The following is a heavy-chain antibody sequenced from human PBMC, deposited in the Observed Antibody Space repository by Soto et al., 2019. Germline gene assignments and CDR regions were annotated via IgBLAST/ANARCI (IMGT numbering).Heavy chain of an antibody. CDR3: ARRPVGYCSGGSCYPFDY. V-gene: IGHV5-51*01. J-gene: IGHJ4*02. CDR1: GYRITSYW. D-gene: IGHD2-15*01. Sequence: GASLKISCKGSGYRITSYWIGWVRQMPGKGLEWMGIIYPGDSDTRYSPSFQGQVTISADKSISTAYLQWSSLKASDTAMYYCARRPVGYCSGGSCYPFDYWGQGTLVTVSS. CDR2: IYPGDSDT.